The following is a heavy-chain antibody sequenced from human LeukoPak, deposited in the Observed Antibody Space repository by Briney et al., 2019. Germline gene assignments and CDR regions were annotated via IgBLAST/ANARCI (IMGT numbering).Heavy chain of an antibody. D-gene: IGHD6-13*01. CDR1: GFTFSSYS. Sequence: GGSLRLSCAASGFTFSSYSMNWVREAPGKGLEWVSSISSSSSYIYYADSVKGRFTISRDNAKNSLYLQMNSLRAEDTAVYYCARAYSSSSNNWFDPWGQGTLVTVSS. J-gene: IGHJ5*02. V-gene: IGHV3-21*01. CDR3: ARAYSSSSNNWFDP. CDR2: ISSSSSYI.